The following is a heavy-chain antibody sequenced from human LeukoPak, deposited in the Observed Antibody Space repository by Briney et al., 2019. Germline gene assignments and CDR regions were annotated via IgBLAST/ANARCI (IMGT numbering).Heavy chain of an antibody. V-gene: IGHV3-30*02. Sequence: GGSLRLSCAASGFTFSTYGMHWVRQAPGKGLEWVAFVRYDGSKKYYTNSVKGRFTISRDNAKNTLYLQMNSLRAEDTAVYYCARDGDYGDIPGGYYYYMDVWGKGTTVTISS. CDR2: VRYDGSKK. D-gene: IGHD4-17*01. CDR3: ARDGDYGDIPGGYYYYMDV. CDR1: GFTFSTYG. J-gene: IGHJ6*03.